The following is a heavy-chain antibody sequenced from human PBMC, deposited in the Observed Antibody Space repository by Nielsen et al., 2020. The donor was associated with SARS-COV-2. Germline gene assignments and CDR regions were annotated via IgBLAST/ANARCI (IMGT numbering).Heavy chain of an antibody. V-gene: IGHV2-70*04. CDR1: GFSLSTSGMR. D-gene: IGHD3-9*01. Sequence: SGPTLVKPTQTLTLTCTFSGFSLSTSGMRVSWIRQPPGKALEWLARIDWDNDKFYSTSLKTRLTISKDTSKNQVVLTMTNMDPVDTATYYCARSYYDILTGYYTVFDYWGQGTLVTVSS. CDR3: ARSYYDILTGYYTVFDY. CDR2: IDWDNDK. J-gene: IGHJ4*02.